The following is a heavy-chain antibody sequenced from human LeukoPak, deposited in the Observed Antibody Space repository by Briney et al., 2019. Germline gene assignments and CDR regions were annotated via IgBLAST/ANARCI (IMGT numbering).Heavy chain of an antibody. CDR3: AKGGYCSSTSCYGVDAFDI. D-gene: IGHD2-2*01. Sequence: SETLSLTCTVSGAPISKYFWHWIRHPAGEGLEWIGRVSSSGTTNYNPSLKSRVTMSVDTSRNQFSLKLSSVTAADTAVYYCAKGGYCSSTSCYGVDAFDIWGQGTMVTVSS. J-gene: IGHJ3*02. CDR2: VSSSGTT. V-gene: IGHV4-4*07. CDR1: GAPISKYF.